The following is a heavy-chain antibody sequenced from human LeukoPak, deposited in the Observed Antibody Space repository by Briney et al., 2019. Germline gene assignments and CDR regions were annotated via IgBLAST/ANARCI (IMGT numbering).Heavy chain of an antibody. CDR1: GGSISSGGYY. CDR2: IYHSGST. J-gene: IGHJ4*02. CDR3: ARVSPIYCSSTSCYQFDY. D-gene: IGHD2-2*01. V-gene: IGHV4-30-2*01. Sequence: SETLSLTCTVSGGSISSGGYYWSWIRQPPGKGLEWIGYIYHSGSTYYNPSLKSRVTTSVDRSKNQFSLKLSSVTAADTAVYYCARVSPIYCSSTSCYQFDYWGQGTLVTVSS.